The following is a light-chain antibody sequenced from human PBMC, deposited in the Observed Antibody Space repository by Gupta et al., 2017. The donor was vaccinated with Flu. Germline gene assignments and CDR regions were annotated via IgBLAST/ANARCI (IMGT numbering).Light chain of an antibody. CDR1: QSISSY. Sequence: DIQMTHSPSFLSASVGDRVTITCRASQSISSYLNWYQQKPGKAPKLLIYAASSLQSGVPSRFSGSGSGTDFTLTISSLQPEDFATYYCQQSDSTPQTFGQGTKVEIK. CDR3: QQSDSTPQT. J-gene: IGKJ1*01. CDR2: AAS. V-gene: IGKV1-39*01.